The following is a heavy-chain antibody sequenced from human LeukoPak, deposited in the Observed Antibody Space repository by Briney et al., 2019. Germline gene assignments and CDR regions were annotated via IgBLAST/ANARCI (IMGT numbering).Heavy chain of an antibody. Sequence: ASVKVSCKASGYTFTDYFIHLVRQAPGQGLEWMGWIRPNCGDTHYAQRFQGRVTMTRDTSVSTAHMELSSLRSDDTAIYYCARNYGHNSKYFDFWGQGTLVTVSS. CDR2: IRPNCGDT. CDR1: GYTFTDYF. CDR3: ARNYGHNSKYFDF. J-gene: IGHJ4*02. V-gene: IGHV1-2*02. D-gene: IGHD4-17*01.